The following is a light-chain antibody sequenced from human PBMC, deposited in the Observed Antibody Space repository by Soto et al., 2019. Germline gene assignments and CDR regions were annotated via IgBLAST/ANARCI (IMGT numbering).Light chain of an antibody. CDR2: GAS. Sequence: DIQMTQSPSSRSASVGDRVTITCRASRDIANYLAWYQQKPGKGPQLLIYGASTLQSGVPSRFSGSGSGTDFTLTISSLQPEDVATYYCQKSISSPFTFGPGPKVNIK. J-gene: IGKJ3*01. CDR1: RDIANY. CDR3: QKSISSPFT. V-gene: IGKV1-27*01.